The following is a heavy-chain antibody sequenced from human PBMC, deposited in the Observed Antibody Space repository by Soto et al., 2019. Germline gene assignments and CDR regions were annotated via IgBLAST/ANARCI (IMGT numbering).Heavy chain of an antibody. CDR3: ASTTYSSGWYHYGMDV. CDR2: IYSGGST. V-gene: IGHV3-53*01. Sequence: SLSCAASGFTVSSNYMSWVRQAPGKGLEWVSVIYSGGSTYYADSVKGRFTISRDNSKNTLYLQMNSLRAEDTAVYYCASTTYSSGWYHYGMDVWGQGTTVTVSS. J-gene: IGHJ6*02. CDR1: GFTVSSNY. D-gene: IGHD6-19*01.